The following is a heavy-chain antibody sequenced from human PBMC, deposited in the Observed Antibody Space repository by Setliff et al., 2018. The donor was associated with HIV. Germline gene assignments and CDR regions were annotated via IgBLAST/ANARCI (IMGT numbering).Heavy chain of an antibody. V-gene: IGHV3-9*01. CDR1: GFLFNDYA. CDR2: ITWNGGVM. Sequence: HPGGSLRLSCETSGFLFNDYAMHWVRQAPGKGLEWVSGITWNGGVMGYVDSTRGRFTISRDNVRNSLYLQMDSLTTDDTAVYYCVREDSTTGRYSYSMDVWGKGTTVTVSS. D-gene: IGHD3-9*01. J-gene: IGHJ6*04. CDR3: VREDSTTGRYSYSMDV.